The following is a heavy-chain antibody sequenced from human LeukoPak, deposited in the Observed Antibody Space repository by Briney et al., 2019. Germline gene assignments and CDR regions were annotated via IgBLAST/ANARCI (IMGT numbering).Heavy chain of an antibody. J-gene: IGHJ3*02. D-gene: IGHD4-17*01. CDR2: ISYDGSNK. CDR3: AKDRSQGGDYELDDAFDI. Sequence: PGGSLRLSCAASGFTFSSYGMHWVRQAPGKGLELVAVISYDGSNKYYPDSVTGRFTISRDNSKNTLYLQMNSLRAEDTAVYYCAKDRSQGGDYELDDAFDIWGQGTMVTVSS. CDR1: GFTFSSYG. V-gene: IGHV3-30*18.